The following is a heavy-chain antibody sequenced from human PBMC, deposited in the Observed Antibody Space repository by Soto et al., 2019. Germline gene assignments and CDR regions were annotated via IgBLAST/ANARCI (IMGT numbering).Heavy chain of an antibody. CDR3: ERNRSYYDSRGYVVY. Sequence: PSETLSLTCTVSGGSISSSSYYWGWIRQPPGKGLEWIGSIYYSGSTYYNPSLKSRVTISVDTSKNQFSLKLSSVTAADTAVYYCERNRSYYDSRGYVVYRGQATLLTVSS. CDR2: IYYSGST. J-gene: IGHJ4*02. D-gene: IGHD3-22*01. V-gene: IGHV4-39*01. CDR1: GGSISSSSYY.